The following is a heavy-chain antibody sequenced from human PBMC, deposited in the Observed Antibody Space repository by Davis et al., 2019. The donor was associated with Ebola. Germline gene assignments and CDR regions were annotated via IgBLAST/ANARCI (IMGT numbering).Heavy chain of an antibody. CDR2: INHSGST. CDR3: ARAKYDFWSGHIDY. D-gene: IGHD3-3*01. Sequence: MPSETLSLTCAVYGGSFSGYYWSWIRQPPGKGLEWIGEINHSGSTNYNPSLKSRVTISVDTSKNQFSLKLSSVTAADTAVYYCARAKYDFWSGHIDYWGQGTLVTVSS. J-gene: IGHJ4*02. V-gene: IGHV4-34*01. CDR1: GGSFSGYY.